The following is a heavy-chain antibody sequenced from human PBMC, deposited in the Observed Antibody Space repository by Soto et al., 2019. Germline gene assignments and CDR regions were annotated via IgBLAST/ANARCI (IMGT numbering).Heavy chain of an antibody. CDR2: IYYSGST. V-gene: IGHV4-59*01. D-gene: IGHD3-10*01. Sequence: SETLSLTCTVSSGSISSYYWSWIRQPPGKGLEWIGYIYYSGSTNYNPSLKSRVTISVDTSKNQFSLKLSSVTAADTAVYYCARAPMPGIAARLYGSGSYYFDYWGQGTLVTVSS. CDR1: SGSISSYY. J-gene: IGHJ4*02. CDR3: ARAPMPGIAARLYGSGSYYFDY.